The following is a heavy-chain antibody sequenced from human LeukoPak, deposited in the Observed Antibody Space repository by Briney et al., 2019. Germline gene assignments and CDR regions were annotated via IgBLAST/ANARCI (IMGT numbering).Heavy chain of an antibody. V-gene: IGHV3-9*01. J-gene: IGHJ3*02. CDR2: ISWSSVSI. CDR1: GFRFDDYA. Sequence: GRSLRLSCAALGFRFDDYAMYWVRQAPGKGLEWVSGISWSSVSIGYADSVKGRFTISRDNAKNSLYLQMNSLKAEDTALYYCAKRKAGGYALDIWGQGTMVTVSS. D-gene: IGHD3-16*01. CDR3: AKRKAGGYALDI.